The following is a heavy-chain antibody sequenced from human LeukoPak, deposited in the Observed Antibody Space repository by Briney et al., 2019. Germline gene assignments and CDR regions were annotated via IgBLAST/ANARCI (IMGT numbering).Heavy chain of an antibody. V-gene: IGHV4-31*03. CDR2: TYYSGST. CDR3: ARETPSNWFDP. J-gene: IGHJ5*02. CDR1: GGSISSGGYY. Sequence: SETLSLTCTVSGGSISSGGYYWSWIRQHPGKGLEWIGYTYYSGSTYYNPSLKSRVTISVDTSKNQFSLKLSSVTAADTAVYYCARETPSNWFDPWGQGTLVTVSS.